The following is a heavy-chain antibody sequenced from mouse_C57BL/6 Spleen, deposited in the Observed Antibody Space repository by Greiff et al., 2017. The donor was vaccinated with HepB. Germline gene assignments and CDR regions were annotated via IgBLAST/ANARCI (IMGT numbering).Heavy chain of an antibody. V-gene: IGHV1-85*01. D-gene: IGHD1-1*01. CDR1: GYTFTSYD. CDR2: IYPRDGST. J-gene: IGHJ4*01. Sequence: VQLQQSGPELVKPGASVKLSCKASGYTFTSYDINWVKQRPGQGLEWIGWIYPRDGSTKYNEKCKGKATLTVDTSSSTAYMELHSLTSEDSAVYVCARGGITTVVATDDYAMDYWGQGTSVTVSS. CDR3: ARGGITTVVATDDYAMDY.